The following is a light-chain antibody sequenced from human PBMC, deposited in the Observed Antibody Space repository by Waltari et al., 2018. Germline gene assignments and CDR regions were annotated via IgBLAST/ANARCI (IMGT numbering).Light chain of an antibody. CDR3: SSYTSTTTVI. J-gene: IGLJ2*01. V-gene: IGLV2-14*03. CDR2: YVS. Sequence: QSALTQPASVSGSPGQSITIPCTGTSSDVGGYDYVSCYQQRPGKAPKVMIYYVSNRPAGVSNRFSGSKSGNTASLAISGLQAEDEADYYCSSYTSTTTVIFGGGTKLTVL. CDR1: SSDVGGYDY.